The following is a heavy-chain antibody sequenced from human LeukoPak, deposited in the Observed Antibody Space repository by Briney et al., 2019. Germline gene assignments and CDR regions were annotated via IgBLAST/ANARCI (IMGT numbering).Heavy chain of an antibody. J-gene: IGHJ3*02. V-gene: IGHV4-34*01. CDR3: ARAGIAAAVAFDI. CDR2: INHSGST. D-gene: IGHD6-13*01. Sequence: PSETLSLTCAVYGGSFSGYYWSWIRQPPGKGLEWIGEINHSGSTNYNPSLKSRVTISLDTSKIQFSLKLSSVTAADTAVYYCARAGIAAAVAFDIWGQGTMVTVSS. CDR1: GGSFSGYY.